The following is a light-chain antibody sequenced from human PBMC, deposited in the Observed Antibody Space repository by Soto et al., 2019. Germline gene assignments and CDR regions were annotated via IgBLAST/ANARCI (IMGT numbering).Light chain of an antibody. CDR1: QSVSSN. V-gene: IGKV3-15*01. CDR2: GAS. CDR3: QQYNNWPSFT. J-gene: IGKJ3*01. Sequence: DIVMTQSPATLSVSPGERATLSCRASQSVSSNLAWYQQKPGQAPRLLVYGASTRATGIPARFSGSGSGTEFILTTSSLQSEDVALYYCQQYNNWPSFTFGPGTKVDIK.